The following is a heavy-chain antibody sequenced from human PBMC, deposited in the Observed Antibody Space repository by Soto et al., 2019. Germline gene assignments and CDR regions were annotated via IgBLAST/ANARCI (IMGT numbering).Heavy chain of an antibody. CDR3: AKAFGSGYDFDY. CDR1: GFTFSSYA. J-gene: IGHJ4*02. CDR2: VSASGGST. Sequence: VQLLESGGGLVQPGGSLRLSCAASGFTFSSYAMSWVRQAPGKGLEWVSAVSASGGSTYYADSVKGRFTISRDNSKNTVYLQMNSLRAEDTAVYYCAKAFGSGYDFDYWGQGTLVTVSS. V-gene: IGHV3-23*01. D-gene: IGHD5-12*01.